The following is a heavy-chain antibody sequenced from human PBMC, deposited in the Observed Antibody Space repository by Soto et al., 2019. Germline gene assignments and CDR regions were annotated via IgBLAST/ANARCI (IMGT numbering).Heavy chain of an antibody. CDR2: INRDGSST. CDR3: QRARDSPLAF. V-gene: IGHV3-74*01. D-gene: IGHD2-15*01. J-gene: IGHJ4*02. CDR1: EFPFSSYW. Sequence: GGSQSLSYAASEFPFSSYWMHWVRPAPGKGLVWVSRINRDGSSTNNADSVKGRFTISRDNAKNMLYLQMHSLRSNDTVVYNWQRARDSPLAFGGKGTPVTCFS.